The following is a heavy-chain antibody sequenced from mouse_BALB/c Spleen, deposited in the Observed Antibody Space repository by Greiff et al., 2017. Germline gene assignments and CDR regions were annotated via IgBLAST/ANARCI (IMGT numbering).Heavy chain of an antibody. Sequence: EVQLVESGGDLVKPGGSLKLSCAASGFTFSSYGMSWVRQTPDKRLEWVATISSGGSYTYYPDSVKGRFTISRDNAKNTLFLQMTSLRSEDTAMYYCARHGSNPYYFDYWGQGTTLTVSS. J-gene: IGHJ2*01. CDR1: GFTFSSYG. CDR3: ARHGSNPYYFDY. CDR2: ISSGGSYT. V-gene: IGHV5-6*01. D-gene: IGHD1-1*01.